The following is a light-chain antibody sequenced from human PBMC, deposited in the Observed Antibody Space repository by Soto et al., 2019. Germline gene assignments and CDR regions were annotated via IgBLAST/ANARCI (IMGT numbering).Light chain of an antibody. V-gene: IGKV3-20*01. J-gene: IGKJ2*01. Sequence: EIVLTQSPGTLSLSPGERATLSCRASQGINSNYLAWYQQKPGQPPRLLIYGASTRATGIPDRFSDSGSGTDFTLTISRLEPEDFAVFYCQQYDNSLYTFGQGTKLEIK. CDR2: GAS. CDR3: QQYDNSLYT. CDR1: QGINSNY.